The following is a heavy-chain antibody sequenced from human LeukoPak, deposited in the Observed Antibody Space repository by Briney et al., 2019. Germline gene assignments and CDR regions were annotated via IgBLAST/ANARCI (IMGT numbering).Heavy chain of an antibody. J-gene: IGHJ4*02. CDR1: GFTFSSYW. Sequence: GGSLRLSCAASGFTFSSYWMHWVRQAPGKGLVWVSRINSDGSSTSYADSVKGRFTISRDNSKNTLYLQMNSLRAEDTAVYYCARADRSSHFDYWGQGTLVTVSS. V-gene: IGHV3-74*01. CDR2: INSDGSST. D-gene: IGHD6-6*01. CDR3: ARADRSSHFDY.